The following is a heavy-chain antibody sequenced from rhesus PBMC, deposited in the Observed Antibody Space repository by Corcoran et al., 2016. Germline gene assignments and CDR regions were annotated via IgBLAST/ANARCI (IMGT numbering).Heavy chain of an antibody. Sequence: QVQLQESGPGLVKPSETLSLTCAVSGGSIRSSNWLRWIRPPPVHGLVWIWYISGSSGITYYNPARKSRVTITTDTSKNQFSLKLSSVTAADTAVYYCARRGTSFGVAADAFDFWGQGLRVTVSS. CDR3: ARRGTSFGVAADAFDF. CDR1: GGSIRSSNW. CDR2: ISGSSGIT. D-gene: IGHD3-3*01. J-gene: IGHJ3*01. V-gene: IGHV4-65*01.